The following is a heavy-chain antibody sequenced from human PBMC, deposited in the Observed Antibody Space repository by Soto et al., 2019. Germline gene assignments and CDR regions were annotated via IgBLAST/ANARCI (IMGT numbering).Heavy chain of an antibody. CDR3: AKSFWSGYSLPYYYYGMDV. V-gene: IGHV3-30*18. Sequence: GGSLRLSCAASGFTFSSYGMHWVRQAPGKWLEWVAVISYDGSNKYYADSVKGRFTISRDNSKNTLYLQMNSLRAEDTAVYYCAKSFWSGYSLPYYYYGMDVWGQGTTVTVSS. D-gene: IGHD3-3*01. J-gene: IGHJ6*02. CDR1: GFTFSSYG. CDR2: ISYDGSNK.